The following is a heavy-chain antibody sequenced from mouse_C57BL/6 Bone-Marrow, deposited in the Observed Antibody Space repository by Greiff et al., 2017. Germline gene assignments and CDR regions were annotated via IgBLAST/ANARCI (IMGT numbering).Heavy chain of an antibody. Sequence: DVKLQESGPGLVKPSQSLSLTCSVTGYSITSGYYWNWIRQFPGNKLEWMGYISYDGSNNYNPSLKNRISITRDTSKNQFFLKLNSVTTEDTATYYCARDPNSYWGQGTLVTVSA. CDR3: ARDPNSY. V-gene: IGHV3-6*01. CDR1: GYSITSGYY. CDR2: ISYDGSN. J-gene: IGHJ3*01.